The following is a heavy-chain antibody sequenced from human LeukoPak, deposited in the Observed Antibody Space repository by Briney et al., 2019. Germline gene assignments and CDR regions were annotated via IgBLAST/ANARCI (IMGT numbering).Heavy chain of an antibody. CDR3: ARERGYGGFH. D-gene: IGHD5-12*01. CDR2: MNDDGSDT. V-gene: IGHV3-74*01. Sequence: GSLRLSCAASGFTLNTYWMHWVRQTTGKGLVWVSRMNDDGSDTTYADSVRGRFTISRDNAKNTLYLQMNRLRAEDTAVYYCARERGYGGFHWGKGTLVTVSS. CDR1: GFTLNTYW. J-gene: IGHJ4*02.